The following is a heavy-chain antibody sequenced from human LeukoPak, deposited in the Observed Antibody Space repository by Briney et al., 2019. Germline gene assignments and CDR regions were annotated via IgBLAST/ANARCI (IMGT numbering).Heavy chain of an antibody. CDR1: GYTFTSYG. CDR2: INPNSGGT. CDR3: ARVDSIAY. J-gene: IGHJ4*02. V-gene: IGHV1-2*02. D-gene: IGHD3-9*01. Sequence: ASVKVSCKASGYTFTSYGISWVRQAPGQGLEWMGWINPNSGGTNYAQKFQGRVTMTRDTSISTAYMELSRLRSDDTAVYYCARVDSIAYWGQGTLVTVSS.